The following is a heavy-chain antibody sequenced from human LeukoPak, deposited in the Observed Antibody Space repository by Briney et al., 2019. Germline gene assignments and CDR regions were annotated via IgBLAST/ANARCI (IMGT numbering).Heavy chain of an antibody. Sequence: ASVKVSCKASGYTFTSYAMNWVRQAPGQGLEWMGWINTNTGNPTYAQGFTGRFVFSLDTSVSTAYLQISSLKAEDTAVYYCARGYFSASPRGRCTNGVCSDDYWGQGTLVTVSS. CDR3: ARGYFSASPRGRCTNGVCSDDY. V-gene: IGHV7-4-1*02. CDR1: GYTFTSYA. J-gene: IGHJ4*02. CDR2: INTNTGNP. D-gene: IGHD2-8*01.